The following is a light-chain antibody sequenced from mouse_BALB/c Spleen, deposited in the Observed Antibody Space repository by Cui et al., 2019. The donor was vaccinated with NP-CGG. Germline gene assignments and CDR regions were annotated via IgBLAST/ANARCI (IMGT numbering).Light chain of an antibody. CDR1: TGAVTTSNY. CDR2: GTN. J-gene: IGLJ1*01. V-gene: IGLV1*01. Sequence: QAVVTQASALTTSPGETVTLTCRSSTGAVTTSNYANWVQEKPDHLFTGLIGGTNNRAPGVPVRFSGFLIEDKAALTITGAQTEDEAIYFCARWYSNHWVFGGGTKLTVL. CDR3: ARWYSNHWV.